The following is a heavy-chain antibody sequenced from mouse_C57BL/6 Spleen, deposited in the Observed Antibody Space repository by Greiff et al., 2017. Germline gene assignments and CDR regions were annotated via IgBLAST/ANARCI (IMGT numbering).Heavy chain of an antibody. CDR3: ARGTPYWYFEV. Sequence: QVQLQQPGAELVKPGASVKLSCKASGYTFTSYWMQWVKQRPGQGLEWIGEIDPSDSYTNYNQKFKGKATLTVDTSSSTAYMQLSSLTSEDSAVYYCARGTPYWYFEVWGTGTTVTVSS. CDR1: GYTFTSYW. D-gene: IGHD3-3*01. CDR2: IDPSDSYT. V-gene: IGHV1-50*01. J-gene: IGHJ1*03.